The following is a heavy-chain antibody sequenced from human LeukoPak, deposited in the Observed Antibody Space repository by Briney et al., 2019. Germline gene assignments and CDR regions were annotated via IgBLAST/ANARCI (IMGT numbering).Heavy chain of an antibody. V-gene: IGHV4-59*12. Sequence: SSETLSLTCTVSGGSISSYYWSWIRQPPGKGLEWIGYIYYSGSTNYNPSLKSRVTISVDTSKNQLSLNLSSVTAADTAVYYCARGETYNNSSGYYRYYFDYWGQGTLVTVSS. J-gene: IGHJ4*02. D-gene: IGHD3-22*01. CDR1: GGSISSYY. CDR3: ARGETYNNSSGYYRYYFDY. CDR2: IYYSGST.